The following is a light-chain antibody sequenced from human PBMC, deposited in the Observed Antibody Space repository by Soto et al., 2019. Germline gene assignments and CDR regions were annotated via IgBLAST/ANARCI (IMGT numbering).Light chain of an antibody. Sequence: IVMTQSPATLSVSPGGRATLSCRASQSVSSNLAWYQHKAGQAPRLLIYGASTRATGIPARFSGSGSGTEFSLTISGLQSEDFAVSYCHQYSNWPDTFGQGTKVDIK. CDR3: HQYSNWPDT. CDR1: QSVSSN. CDR2: GAS. J-gene: IGKJ2*01. V-gene: IGKV3D-15*01.